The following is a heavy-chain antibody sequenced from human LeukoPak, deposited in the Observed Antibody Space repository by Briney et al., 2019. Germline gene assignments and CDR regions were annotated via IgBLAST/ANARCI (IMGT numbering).Heavy chain of an antibody. CDR3: ARSPYSSGWYRFY. CDR2: ITSSSSYI. Sequence: GGSLRLSCAASGFTFSSYNMNWVRQAPGKGLEWVSSITSSSSYIYYADSVKGRFTISRDNAKNSLYLQMNSLRAEDTAMYYCARSPYSSGWYRFYWGQGTLVTVSS. CDR1: GFTFSSYN. D-gene: IGHD6-19*01. V-gene: IGHV3-21*01. J-gene: IGHJ4*02.